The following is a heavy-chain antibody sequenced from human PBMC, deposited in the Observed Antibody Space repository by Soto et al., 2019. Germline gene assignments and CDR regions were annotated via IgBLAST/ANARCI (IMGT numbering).Heavy chain of an antibody. CDR3: ARDHKWDGMDV. D-gene: IGHD1-26*01. Sequence: QVQLQESGPGLVKPSQTLSLTCSVAGGSFSSDSFIWSWVRQLPGKGLEWIGYINYSGTTYYSPSLRSRITMSVDTSKNQFSLNLSSVTAADTAVYYCARDHKWDGMDVWGQGTTVTVSS. V-gene: IGHV4-31*03. CDR2: INYSGTT. J-gene: IGHJ6*02. CDR1: GGSFSSDSFI.